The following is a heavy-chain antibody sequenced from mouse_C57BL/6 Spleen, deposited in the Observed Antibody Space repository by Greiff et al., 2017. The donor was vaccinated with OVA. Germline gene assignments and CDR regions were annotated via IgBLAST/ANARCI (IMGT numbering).Heavy chain of an antibody. D-gene: IGHD4-1*01. V-gene: IGHV1-82*01. CDR2: IYPGDGDT. CDR1: GYAFSSSW. Sequence: VKLMESGPELVKPGASVKISCKASGYAFSSSWMNWVKQRPGKGLEWIGRIYPGDGDTNYNGKFKGKATLTADKSSSTAYMQLSSLTSEDSAVYFCARDGTGLGAMDYWGQGTSVTVSS. CDR3: ARDGTGLGAMDY. J-gene: IGHJ4*01.